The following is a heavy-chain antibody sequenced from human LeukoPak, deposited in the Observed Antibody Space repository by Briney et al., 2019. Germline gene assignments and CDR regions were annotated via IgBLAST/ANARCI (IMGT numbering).Heavy chain of an antibody. V-gene: IGHV4-4*07. J-gene: IGHJ6*03. CDR2: IYASGST. CDR1: GDSMSDSY. CDR3: ARDIRSHNGPGGYYYYYMDV. D-gene: IGHD2-8*01. Sequence: PSETLSLTCTVSGDSMSDSYWSWIRQPAGKGLEWIGRIYASGSTNYNPSLKSRVTLSVDTSSNQFSLTLSSVTAADTAVYHCARDIRSHNGPGGYYYYYMDVWGKGTTVTVSS.